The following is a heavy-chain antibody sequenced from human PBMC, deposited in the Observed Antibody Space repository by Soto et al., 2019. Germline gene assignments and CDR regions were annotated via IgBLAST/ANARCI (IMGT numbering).Heavy chain of an antibody. Sequence: EVQLLESGGGLVQSGGSLRLSCAASGFTFSSYAMSWVRQAPGKGLEWVSAISGSGGSTYYADSVKGRFTISRDNSKNTLYLQMNSLRAEDTAVYYCAKGVVGATYYFDYWGQGTLVTVSS. D-gene: IGHD1-26*01. J-gene: IGHJ4*02. CDR2: ISGSGGST. CDR3: AKGVVGATYYFDY. CDR1: GFTFSSYA. V-gene: IGHV3-23*01.